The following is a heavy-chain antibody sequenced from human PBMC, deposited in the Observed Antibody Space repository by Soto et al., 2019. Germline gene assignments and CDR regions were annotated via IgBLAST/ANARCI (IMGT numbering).Heavy chain of an antibody. J-gene: IGHJ6*02. Sequence: SETLSLTCTVSGGSISSYYWSWIRQPPGKGLEWIGYIYYSGSTNYNPSLKSRVTISVDTSKNQFSLKLSSVTAADTAVYYCARALVARNYYYGMDVWGQGTTVTVSS. CDR1: GGSISSYY. CDR2: IYYSGST. V-gene: IGHV4-59*01. CDR3: ARALVARNYYYGMDV. D-gene: IGHD5-12*01.